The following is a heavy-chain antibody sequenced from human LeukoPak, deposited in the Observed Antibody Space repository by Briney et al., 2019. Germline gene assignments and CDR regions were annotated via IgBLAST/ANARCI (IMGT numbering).Heavy chain of an antibody. CDR2: ISSSGSTI. D-gene: IGHD6-19*01. Sequence: GGSLRLSCAASGFTFSDYYMSWIRQAPGKGLEWVSYISSSGSTIYYADSVKGRFTISRDNSKNTLYLQMNSLRAEDTAVYYCAKDHTHSGWYFTTFDYWGQGTLVTVSS. V-gene: IGHV3-11*01. J-gene: IGHJ4*02. CDR3: AKDHTHSGWYFTTFDY. CDR1: GFTFSDYY.